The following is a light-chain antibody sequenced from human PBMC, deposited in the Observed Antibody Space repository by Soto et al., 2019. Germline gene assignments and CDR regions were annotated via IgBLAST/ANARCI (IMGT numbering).Light chain of an antibody. J-gene: IGLJ2*01. Sequence: QSALTQPPSVSGAPGQRVTISCTGSSSNIGAGYDVHWYQQLPGTAPKLLLYGNNNRPSGVPDRFSGSKSGTSASLAITGLQAEDEADYYCQSYDSSLSVYVVFGGGTKLTVL. CDR2: GNN. V-gene: IGLV1-40*01. CDR1: SSNIGAGYD. CDR3: QSYDSSLSVYVV.